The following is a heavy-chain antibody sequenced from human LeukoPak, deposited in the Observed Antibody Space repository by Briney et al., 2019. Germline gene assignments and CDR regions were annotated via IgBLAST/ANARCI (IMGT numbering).Heavy chain of an antibody. J-gene: IGHJ4*02. V-gene: IGHV4-59*01. Sequence: PSETLSLTCTVSGGSINNYYWSWIRQPPGKGLEWIGYIYYSGSTNYNPSLKSRVPISVDTSKNQFFLKLSSVTAADTAVYYCARSSGSYFFDYWGRGTLVTVSS. CDR1: GGSINNYY. CDR3: ARSSGSYFFDY. CDR2: IYYSGST. D-gene: IGHD1-26*01.